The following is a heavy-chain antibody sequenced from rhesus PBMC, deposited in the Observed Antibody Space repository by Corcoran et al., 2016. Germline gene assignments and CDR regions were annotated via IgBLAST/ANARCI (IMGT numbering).Heavy chain of an antibody. CDR2: INPKTGGT. V-gene: IGHV1-138*01. CDR3: ERGYYGGSYYRAAEYFEF. CDR1: GYTFTDYY. Sequence: QVQLVQSGAEVKKPGASVKVSCKASGYTFTDYYMHGVRQTPGQGLEVRGEINPKTGGTNYAQKFQGRVTMTSDTSTSTAYMELSSLRSEDTAVYYCERGYYGGSYYRAAEYFEFWGQGALVTVSS. D-gene: IGHD3-16*01. J-gene: IGHJ1*01.